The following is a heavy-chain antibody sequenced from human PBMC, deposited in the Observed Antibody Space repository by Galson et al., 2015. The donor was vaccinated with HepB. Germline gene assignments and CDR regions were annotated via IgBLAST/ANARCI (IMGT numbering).Heavy chain of an antibody. CDR3: ARDGYCSSTSCYTVFGY. D-gene: IGHD2-2*02. V-gene: IGHV3-7*01. CDR2: IKQDGSEK. Sequence: SLRLSCAASGFTFSSYRMSWVRQAPGKGLEWVANIKQDGSEKYYVDSVKGRFTISRDNAKNSLYLQMNSLRAEDTAVYYCARDGYCSSTSCYTVFGYWGQGTLVTVSS. J-gene: IGHJ4*02. CDR1: GFTFSSYR.